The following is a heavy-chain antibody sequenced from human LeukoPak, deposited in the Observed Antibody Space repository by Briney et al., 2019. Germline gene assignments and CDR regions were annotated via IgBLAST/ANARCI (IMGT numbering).Heavy chain of an antibody. V-gene: IGHV3-23*01. CDR3: AKAVTMVQGVIIGSYYYYMDV. CDR1: GFTFSSYA. Sequence: PGGSLRLSCAASGFTFSSYAMSWVRQAPGKGLEWVSAICGSGGSAYYADSVKGRFTISRDNSRNTLYLQMNSLRAEDTAVYYCAKAVTMVQGVIIGSYYYYMDVWGKGTTVTVSS. CDR2: ICGSGGSA. J-gene: IGHJ6*03. D-gene: IGHD3-10*01.